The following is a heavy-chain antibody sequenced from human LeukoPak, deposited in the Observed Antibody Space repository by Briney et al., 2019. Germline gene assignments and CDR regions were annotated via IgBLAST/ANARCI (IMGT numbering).Heavy chain of an antibody. CDR2: ISYDGSNK. CDR3: ASAIGSIWYEFDY. V-gene: IGHV3-30*14. CDR1: GFTFSSYA. J-gene: IGHJ4*02. D-gene: IGHD6-13*01. Sequence: QAGGSLRLSGAASGFTFSSYAMHWVRQAPGKGLEWVAVISYDGSNKYYADSVKGRFTISRDNSKNTLYLQMNSLRADDTAVYYCASAIGSIWYEFDYWGQGTLVTVSS.